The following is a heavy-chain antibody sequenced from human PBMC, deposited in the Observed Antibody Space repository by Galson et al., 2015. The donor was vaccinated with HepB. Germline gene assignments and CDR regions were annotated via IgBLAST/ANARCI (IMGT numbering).Heavy chain of an antibody. D-gene: IGHD4-23*01. Sequence: SLRLSCAASGFTFRSYWMHWVRQAPGKGLVWVSRINGDGSSTSYADSVQGRFTISRDNAENTLYLQMNSLRAEDTAVYYCARDQFTRWSDGFDVWGQGTMVTVSS. V-gene: IGHV3-74*01. CDR2: INGDGSST. CDR3: ARDQFTRWSDGFDV. J-gene: IGHJ3*01. CDR1: GFTFRSYW.